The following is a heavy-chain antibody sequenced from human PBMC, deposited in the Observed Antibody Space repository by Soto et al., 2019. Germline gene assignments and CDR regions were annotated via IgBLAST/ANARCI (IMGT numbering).Heavy chain of an antibody. Sequence: GGSLRLSCAASGFTFSSYAMHWVRQAPGKGLEYVSAISSNGGSTYYANSVKGRFTISRDNSKNTLYLQMGSLRAEDMAVYYCARDYSSSGGYWGQGTLVTVSS. D-gene: IGHD6-13*01. CDR1: GFTFSSYA. CDR3: ARDYSSSGGY. CDR2: ISSNGGST. J-gene: IGHJ4*02. V-gene: IGHV3-64*01.